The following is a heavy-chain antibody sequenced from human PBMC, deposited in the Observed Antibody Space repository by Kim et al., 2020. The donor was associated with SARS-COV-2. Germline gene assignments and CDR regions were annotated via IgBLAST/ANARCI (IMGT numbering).Heavy chain of an antibody. Sequence: SETLSLTCTVSGGSISSGDYYWSWIRQPPGKGLEWIGYIYYSGSTYYNPSLKSRVTISVDTSKNQFSLKLSSVTAADTAVYYCARAPAAAWGDAFDIWGQGTMVTVSS. V-gene: IGHV4-30-4*01. CDR2: IYYSGST. D-gene: IGHD2-2*01. J-gene: IGHJ3*02. CDR1: GGSISSGDYY. CDR3: ARAPAAAWGDAFDI.